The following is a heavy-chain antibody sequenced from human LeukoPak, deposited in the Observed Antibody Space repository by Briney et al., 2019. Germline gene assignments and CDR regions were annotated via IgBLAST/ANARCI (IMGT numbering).Heavy chain of an antibody. Sequence: GGSLRLSCAASGFTVSSNYMSWVRQAPGKGLEWLSVIYSGGSTYYADSVKGRFTISRDNSKNTLYLQMNSLRAEDTAVYYCAKSDYDFWSGYFDYWGQGTLVTVS. J-gene: IGHJ4*02. V-gene: IGHV3-53*01. CDR1: GFTVSSNY. D-gene: IGHD3-3*01. CDR3: AKSDYDFWSGYFDY. CDR2: IYSGGST.